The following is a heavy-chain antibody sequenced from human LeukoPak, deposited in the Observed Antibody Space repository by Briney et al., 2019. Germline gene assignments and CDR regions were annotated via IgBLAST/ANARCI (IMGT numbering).Heavy chain of an antibody. CDR3: ARSPSGYQFGY. J-gene: IGHJ4*02. CDR1: GGSVSSGTYF. D-gene: IGHD3-22*01. Sequence: SETLSLTCTVSGGSVSSGTYFWTWIRQPPGKGLEWIGYISNTGSTNYNPSLKSRVTISADTSKNQFSLKMKSVIAADTAVYYCARSPSGYQFGYWGQGTLVTVSS. V-gene: IGHV4-61*01. CDR2: ISNTGST.